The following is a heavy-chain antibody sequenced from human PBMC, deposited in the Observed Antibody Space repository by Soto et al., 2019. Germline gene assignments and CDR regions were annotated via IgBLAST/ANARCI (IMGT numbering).Heavy chain of an antibody. CDR3: AIYPNYYDDNSVDY. V-gene: IGHV1-3*01. CDR1: GYTFTSYA. Sequence: ASVKVSCKASGYTFTSYAMHWVRQAPGQRLEWMGWINAGNGNTKYSQKFQGRVTITRDTSASTAYMELSSLRSEDTAVYYFAIYPNYYDDNSVDYWGQGALVTVSS. J-gene: IGHJ4*02. D-gene: IGHD3-22*01. CDR2: INAGNGNT.